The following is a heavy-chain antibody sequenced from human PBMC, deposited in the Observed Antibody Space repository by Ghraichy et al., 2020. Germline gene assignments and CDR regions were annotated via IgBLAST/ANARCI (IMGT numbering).Heavy chain of an antibody. CDR2: IYHSGST. CDR3: ARGGLPYYYDSSGYPYYFDY. V-gene: IGHV4-30-2*01. D-gene: IGHD3-22*01. Sequence: SETLSLTCAVSGGSISSGGYSWSWIWQPPGKGLEWIGYIYHSGSTYYNPSLKSRVTISVDRSKNQFSLKLSSVTAADTAVYYCARGGLPYYYDSSGYPYYFDYWGQGTLVTVSS. CDR1: GGSISSGGYS. J-gene: IGHJ4*02.